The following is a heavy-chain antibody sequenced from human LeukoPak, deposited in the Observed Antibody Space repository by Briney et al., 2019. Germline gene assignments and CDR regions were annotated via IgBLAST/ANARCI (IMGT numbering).Heavy chain of an antibody. Sequence: GGSLRLSCAGSGFTFSNYGMDWVRQAPGKGVEWISYISSSSSSIDYADSVKGRFTISRDNAKNSVFLQMSSLRVEDTAVYYCARGGAARPDYWGQGTLVTVSS. D-gene: IGHD6-6*01. J-gene: IGHJ4*02. V-gene: IGHV3-48*01. CDR2: ISSSSSSI. CDR3: ARGGAARPDY. CDR1: GFTFSNYG.